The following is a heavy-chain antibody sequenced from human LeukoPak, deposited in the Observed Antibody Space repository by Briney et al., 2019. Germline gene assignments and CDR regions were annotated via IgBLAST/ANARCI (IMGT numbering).Heavy chain of an antibody. CDR2: ISGSGGTT. V-gene: IGHV3-23*01. CDR1: GFTFINFG. Sequence: GGTLRLSCAASGFTFINFGISWVRQAPGKGLEWVSVISGSGGTTYYAGSVKGRFTISRANSKNTVYLQMNSLRAEDTAVYYCARVTYSIFDYWGQGTLVTVSS. CDR3: ARVTYSIFDY. D-gene: IGHD2-21*01. J-gene: IGHJ4*02.